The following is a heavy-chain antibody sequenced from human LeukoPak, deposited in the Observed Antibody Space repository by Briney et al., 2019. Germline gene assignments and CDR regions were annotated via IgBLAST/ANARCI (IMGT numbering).Heavy chain of an antibody. CDR2: ISYDGSNK. CDR1: GFTFSSYA. V-gene: IGHV3-30*04. CDR3: ARDFYGLDY. D-gene: IGHD4-17*01. J-gene: IGHJ4*02. Sequence: PGRSLRLSCAASGFTFSSYAMHWVRQAPGKGLEWVAVISYDGSNKYYADSVKGRFTISRDNSKNTLYLQMNSLRAEDTAVYYCARDFYGLDYWGQGTLVTVSS.